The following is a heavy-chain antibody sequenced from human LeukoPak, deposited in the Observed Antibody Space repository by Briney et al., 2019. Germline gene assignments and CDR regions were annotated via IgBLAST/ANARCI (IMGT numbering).Heavy chain of an antibody. J-gene: IGHJ3*02. Sequence: PGGSLRLSCAASGFTFSDYYMSWIRQAPETGLEWLSYTSPSGGTIYYTDSVKGRFTMSRDNAQNALYLEMNSLRAEDTAVYYCAREKKTEWMTGAFDMWGQGTMVIVSS. CDR3: AREKKTEWMTGAFDM. D-gene: IGHD3-9*01. CDR1: GFTFSDYY. CDR2: TSPSGGTI. V-gene: IGHV3-11*01.